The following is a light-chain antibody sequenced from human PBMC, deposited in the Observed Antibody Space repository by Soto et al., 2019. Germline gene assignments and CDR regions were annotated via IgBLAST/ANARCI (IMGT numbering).Light chain of an antibody. J-gene: IGKJ4*01. Sequence: EIVMTQSPDILSVSPGERATLSCRASQNVGDNLAWYQQKPGQAPRLLIHGASTRATGVPDRFSGSGSGTEFTLTISSLQPDDFAPYYCQQYKTWPPLTFGGGTKVDIK. CDR3: QQYKTWPPLT. V-gene: IGKV3-15*01. CDR2: GAS. CDR1: QNVGDN.